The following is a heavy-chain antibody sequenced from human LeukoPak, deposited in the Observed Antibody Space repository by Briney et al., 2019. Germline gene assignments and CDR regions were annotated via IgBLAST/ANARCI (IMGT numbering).Heavy chain of an antibody. Sequence: GGSLRLSCAASGFTFTSYTMNWVRQAPGKGLEWVSSISSTSWYLYHADSLKGRFTTSRDNAKSSMYLQMTGLRAEDTAVYYCARGPITMIVGWGQGTLVTVSS. J-gene: IGHJ4*02. CDR2: ISSTSWYL. CDR3: ARGPITMIVG. V-gene: IGHV3-21*01. CDR1: GFTFTSYT. D-gene: IGHD3-22*01.